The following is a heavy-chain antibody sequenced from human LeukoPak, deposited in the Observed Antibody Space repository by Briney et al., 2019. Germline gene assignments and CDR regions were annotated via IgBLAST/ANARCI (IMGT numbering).Heavy chain of an antibody. Sequence: PGGSLRLSCAASGSTFTFYAMSWVRQAPGKGLEWVSVISGSGGSTYYADSVKGRFTISRDNSKNTLYLQMDSLRAEDTALYYCAKWDGDFYYYYYMDVWGKGTTVTVSS. CDR3: AKWDGDFYYYYYMDV. D-gene: IGHD4-17*01. J-gene: IGHJ6*03. CDR2: ISGSGGST. CDR1: GSTFTFYA. V-gene: IGHV3-23*01.